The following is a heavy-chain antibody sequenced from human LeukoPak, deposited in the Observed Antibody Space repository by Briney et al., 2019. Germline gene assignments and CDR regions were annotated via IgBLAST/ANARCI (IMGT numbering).Heavy chain of an antibody. J-gene: IGHJ3*02. Sequence: PGGSLRLSCAASGFTFSGSAMHWVRQASGKGLEWVGRIRSKANSYATAYAASVKGRFTISRDDSKNTAYLQMNSLKTEDTAVYYCTGRGRHYDYVWGSYRDDAFDIWGQGTMVTVSS. CDR1: GFTFSGSA. V-gene: IGHV3-73*01. CDR2: IRSKANSYAT. D-gene: IGHD3-16*02. CDR3: TGRGRHYDYVWGSYRDDAFDI.